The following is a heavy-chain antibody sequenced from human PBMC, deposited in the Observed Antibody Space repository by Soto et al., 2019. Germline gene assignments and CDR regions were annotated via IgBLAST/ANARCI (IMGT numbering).Heavy chain of an antibody. CDR1: GFTFSSYW. Sequence: GESLKISCAASGFTFSSYWMSWVRQAPGKGLEWVANIKQGGSEKYYVDSVKGRFTISRDNAKNSLYLQMNSLRAEDTAVYYCARDQLWFGEFNTYYFDYWGQGTLVTVSS. D-gene: IGHD3-10*01. V-gene: IGHV3-7*03. CDR2: IKQGGSEK. CDR3: ARDQLWFGEFNTYYFDY. J-gene: IGHJ4*02.